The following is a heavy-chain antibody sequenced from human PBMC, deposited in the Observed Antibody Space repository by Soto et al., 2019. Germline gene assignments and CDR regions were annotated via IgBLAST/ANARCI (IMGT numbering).Heavy chain of an antibody. Sequence: GGSLRLSCAVSGLTFDTYAMSWVRQAPGKGLEWVSSISSTTNYIYYADSMKGRFTVSRDNAKNSVYLEMNSLSAEDTAVYYCARESEDLTSNFDYWGQGTLVTVSS. CDR3: ARESEDLTSNFDY. J-gene: IGHJ4*02. CDR1: GLTFDTYA. CDR2: ISSTTNYI. V-gene: IGHV3-21*01.